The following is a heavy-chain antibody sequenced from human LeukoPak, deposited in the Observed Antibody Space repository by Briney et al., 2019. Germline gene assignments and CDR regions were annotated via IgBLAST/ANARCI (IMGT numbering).Heavy chain of an antibody. V-gene: IGHV2-5*02. CDR3: AHDRGADFWSGYYAMQYNWFDP. D-gene: IGHD3-3*01. J-gene: IGHJ5*02. CDR1: GFSLSTSGVG. CDR2: IYWDDDK. Sequence: SGPTLVNPTRTLTLTCTFSGFSLSTSGVGVGWIRQPPGKALEWLALIYWDDDKRYSPSLKSRLTITKDTSKNQVVLTMTNMDPVDTATYYCAHDRGADFWSGYYAMQYNWFDPWGQGTLVTVSS.